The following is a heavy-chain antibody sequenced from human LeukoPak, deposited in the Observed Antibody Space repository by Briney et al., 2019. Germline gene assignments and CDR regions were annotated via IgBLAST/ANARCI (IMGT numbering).Heavy chain of an antibody. D-gene: IGHD3-22*01. Sequence: SVTVSCTASGGTFSSYAISWVRQAPGQGLEWMGGIIPIFGTANYAQKFQGRVTITADESTSTAYMDLSSLRAEDTAVYYCAKEEGYYYDSGGYYVEYFQHWGQGTLVTVSS. CDR2: IIPIFGTA. CDR1: GGTFSSYA. CDR3: AKEEGYYYDSGGYYVEYFQH. V-gene: IGHV1-69*13. J-gene: IGHJ1*01.